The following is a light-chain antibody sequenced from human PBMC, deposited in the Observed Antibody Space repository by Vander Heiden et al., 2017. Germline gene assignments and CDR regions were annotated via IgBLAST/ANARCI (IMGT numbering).Light chain of an antibody. CDR2: AAS. Sequence: DIQMPQSPSSVSASVGSRVTIPCRANQSISSWLAWYQQKPGKAPKLLIYAASSLQSGVPSRFSGSGSGTDFTLTISSLQPEDFATYYCQQANSFPYTFGQGTKLEIK. V-gene: IGKV1D-12*01. J-gene: IGKJ2*01. CDR1: QSISSW. CDR3: QQANSFPYT.